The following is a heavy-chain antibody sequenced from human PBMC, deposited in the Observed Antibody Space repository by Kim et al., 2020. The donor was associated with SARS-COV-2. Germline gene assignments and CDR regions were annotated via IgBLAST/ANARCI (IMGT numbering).Heavy chain of an antibody. CDR1: GASISSSTSY. J-gene: IGHJ4*02. CDR2: ISYNGRT. D-gene: IGHD6-13*01. CDR3: GRMVEQAEGTAGY. Sequence: SETLSLTCTVSGASISSSTSYWGWIRQPPGKGLEWIGSISYNGRTYYSPSLRSRVTISIDTSKNRFSLDLNSVTAAETALYYCGRMVEQAEGTAGYWGQGTLVTVSS. V-gene: IGHV4-39*01.